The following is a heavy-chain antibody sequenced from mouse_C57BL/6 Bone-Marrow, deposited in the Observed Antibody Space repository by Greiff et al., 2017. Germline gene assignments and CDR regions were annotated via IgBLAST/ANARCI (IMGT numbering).Heavy chain of an antibody. D-gene: IGHD1-1*01. J-gene: IGHJ3*01. CDR3: TTCLDYYGSRGFAY. CDR1: GFNIKDYY. Sequence: EVQLQQSGAELVRPGASVKLSCTASGFNIKDYYMHWVKQRPEQGLEWIGRIDPEDGDTEYAPKFQGKATMTADISSNTAYLQLSSLTSEDTAVYYCTTCLDYYGSRGFAYWGQGTLVTVSA. V-gene: IGHV14-1*01. CDR2: IDPEDGDT.